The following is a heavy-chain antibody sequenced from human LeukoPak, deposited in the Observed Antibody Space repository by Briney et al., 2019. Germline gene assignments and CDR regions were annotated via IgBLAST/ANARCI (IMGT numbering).Heavy chain of an antibody. CDR3: ARDLPVGYYGSGSYYDY. CDR2: ISSSSSTI. J-gene: IGHJ4*02. V-gene: IGHV3-48*02. Sequence: QPGGSLRLSCAASGFTFSSYSMNWVRQAPGKGLEWVSYISSSSSTIYYADSVKGRFTISRDNAKNSLYLQMNSLRDEDTAVYYCARDLPVGYYGSGSYYDYWGQGTLVTVSS. CDR1: GFTFSSYS. D-gene: IGHD3-10*01.